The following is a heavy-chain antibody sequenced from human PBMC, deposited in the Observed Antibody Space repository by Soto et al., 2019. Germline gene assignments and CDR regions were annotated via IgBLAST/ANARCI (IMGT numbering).Heavy chain of an antibody. V-gene: IGHV1-69*04. CDR1: GDTFNFYS. CDR2: VNPILSMS. Sequence: QVQLVQSGAEVKRPGSSVKVSCKASGDTFNFYSINWVRQAPGLGLEWMGRVNPILSMSNYAQRFQGRVTMTAAKSTSTAYMELSGLRSEDTANYYCATSYGSGYRAFDFWGQGALVTVSS. D-gene: IGHD3-10*01. J-gene: IGHJ4*02. CDR3: ATSYGSGYRAFDF.